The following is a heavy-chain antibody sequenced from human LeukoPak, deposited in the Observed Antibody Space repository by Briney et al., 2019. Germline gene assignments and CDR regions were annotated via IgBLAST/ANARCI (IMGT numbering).Heavy chain of an antibody. CDR3: ARAAYYDSSGYYLN. D-gene: IGHD3-22*01. J-gene: IGHJ4*02. V-gene: IGHV3-20*01. CDR1: GFTFDDYV. Sequence: GGSLRLSCAASGFTFDDYVMRWVRQAPGKGLEWVSGINWHGGSTGYADSVKGRFPISRDNAKNSLYLQMNSLRAEDMALHHCARAAYYDSSGYYLNWGQGNLGTVSS. CDR2: INWHGGST.